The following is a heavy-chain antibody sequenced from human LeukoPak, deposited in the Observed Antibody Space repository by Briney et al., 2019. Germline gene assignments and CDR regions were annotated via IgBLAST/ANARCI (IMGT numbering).Heavy chain of an antibody. J-gene: IGHJ4*02. CDR2: IYYSGST. Sequence: SETLSLTCTVSGGSISSYYWSWIRQPPGKGLEWIGYIYYSGSTNYNPSLKSRVTISVDTSKNQFSLKLSSVTAADTAVYYCARKYSSRSYFDCWGQGTLVTVSS. D-gene: IGHD6-13*01. CDR1: GGSISSYY. V-gene: IGHV4-59*01. CDR3: ARKYSSRSYFDC.